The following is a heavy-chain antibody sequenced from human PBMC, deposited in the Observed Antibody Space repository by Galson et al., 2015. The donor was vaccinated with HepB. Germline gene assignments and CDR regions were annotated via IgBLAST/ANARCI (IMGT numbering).Heavy chain of an antibody. Sequence: SVKVSCKASGYTFTSYAMHWVRQAPGQRLEWMGWINAGNGNTKYSQTFQGRVTITRDTSASTAYMELSSLRSEDTAVYYCARDLRKTTVTTTTYYYYYYMDVWGKGTTVTVSS. CDR1: GYTFTSYA. CDR3: ARDLRKTTVTTTTYYYYYYMDV. J-gene: IGHJ6*03. D-gene: IGHD4-17*01. V-gene: IGHV1-3*01. CDR2: INAGNGNT.